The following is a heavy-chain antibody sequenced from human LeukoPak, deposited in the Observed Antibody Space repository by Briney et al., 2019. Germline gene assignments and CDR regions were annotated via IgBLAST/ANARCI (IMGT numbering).Heavy chain of an antibody. J-gene: IGHJ3*02. V-gene: IGHV4-59*01. CDR3: ARDLGSGEAFDI. Sequence: SETLSLTCTVSGGSISSYYWSWIRQPPGKGLEWIGYIYYSGSTNYNPSLKSRVTISVDTSKNQFSLKLSSVTAADTAVYYCARDLGSGEAFDIWGQGTMVTVSS. D-gene: IGHD7-27*01. CDR1: GGSISSYY. CDR2: IYYSGST.